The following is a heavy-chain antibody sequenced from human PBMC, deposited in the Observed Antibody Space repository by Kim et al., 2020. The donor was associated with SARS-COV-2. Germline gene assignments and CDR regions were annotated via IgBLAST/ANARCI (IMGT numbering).Heavy chain of an antibody. CDR2: ISSSSSYI. V-gene: IGHV3-21*01. CDR3: ARDKEGELPDYYYYGMDV. CDR1: GFTFSSYS. Sequence: GGSLRLSCAASGFTFSSYSMNWVRQAPGKGLEWVSSISSSSSYIYYADSVKGRFTISRDNAKNSLYLQMNSLRAEDTAVYYCARDKEGELPDYYYYGMDVWGQGTTVTVSS. J-gene: IGHJ6*02. D-gene: IGHD1-26*01.